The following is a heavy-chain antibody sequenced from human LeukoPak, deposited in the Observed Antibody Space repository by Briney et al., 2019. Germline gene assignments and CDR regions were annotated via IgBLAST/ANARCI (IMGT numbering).Heavy chain of an antibody. CDR3: ARGRPGNYFDY. J-gene: IGHJ4*02. V-gene: IGHV3-74*01. CDR1: GVTFSSYW. Sequence: PGGSLRLSCAASGVTFSSYWMHWVRQAPGKGLVWVSRINSDGSSTSYADSVKGRFTISRDNAKNTLYLQMNSLRAEDTAVYYCARGRPGNYFDYWGQGTLVTVSS. CDR2: INSDGSST.